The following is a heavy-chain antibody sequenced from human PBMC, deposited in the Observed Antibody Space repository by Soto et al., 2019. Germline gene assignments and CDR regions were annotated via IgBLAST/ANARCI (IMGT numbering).Heavy chain of an antibody. CDR1: GGSISSSSYY. CDR3: ARLGGSRYSYGSLEY. CDR2: IYYSGST. D-gene: IGHD5-18*01. Sequence: SETLSLTCTVSGGSISSSSYYWGWIRQPPGKGLEWIGSIYYSGSTYYNPSLKSRVTISVDTSKNQFSLKLSSVTAADTAVYYCARLGGSRYSYGSLEYWGQGTLVT. J-gene: IGHJ4*02. V-gene: IGHV4-39*01.